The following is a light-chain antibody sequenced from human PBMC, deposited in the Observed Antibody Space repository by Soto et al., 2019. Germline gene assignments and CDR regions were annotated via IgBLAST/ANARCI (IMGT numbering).Light chain of an antibody. V-gene: IGKV3-20*01. Sequence: EIVLTQSPGTLSLSPGETDTLSCRASQTVNSDYLAWFQQKPGQAPRLLMYSTSSRATGITDRFSGSGSGTDFTLIISRLEPEDFAVYYCQQHDSSPLTFGGGTKVDIK. CDR1: QTVNSDY. CDR2: STS. CDR3: QQHDSSPLT. J-gene: IGKJ4*01.